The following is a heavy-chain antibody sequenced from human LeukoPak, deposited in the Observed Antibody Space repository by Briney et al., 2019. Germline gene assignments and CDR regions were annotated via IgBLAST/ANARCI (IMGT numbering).Heavy chain of an antibody. J-gene: IGHJ5*02. CDR1: GGSVGSFS. D-gene: IGHD3-10*01. V-gene: IGHV4-59*08. Sequence: SETLSLTCIVSGGSVGSFSRSWIRQSPGKGLEWIGFIYYNGSTNYNPSLKSRVTISVDRSKSQFSLKLSSVTAADTALYYCARAVGYYGSGTSGEEWFDPWGQGTLVTVSS. CDR2: IYYNGST. CDR3: ARAVGYYGSGTSGEEWFDP.